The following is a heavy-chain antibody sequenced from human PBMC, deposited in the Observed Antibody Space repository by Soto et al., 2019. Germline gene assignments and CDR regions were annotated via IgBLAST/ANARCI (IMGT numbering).Heavy chain of an antibody. J-gene: IGHJ4*02. CDR2: IWYDGSNK. CDR1: GFTFSSYG. D-gene: IGHD3-9*01. Sequence: GGSLRLSCAASGFTFSSYGMHWVRQAPGKGLEWVAVIWYDGSNKYYADSVKGRFTISRDNSKNTLYLQMNSLRAEDTAVYYCARGCPVLRYFDWCLFDYWGQGTLVTVSS. V-gene: IGHV3-33*01. CDR3: ARGCPVLRYFDWCLFDY.